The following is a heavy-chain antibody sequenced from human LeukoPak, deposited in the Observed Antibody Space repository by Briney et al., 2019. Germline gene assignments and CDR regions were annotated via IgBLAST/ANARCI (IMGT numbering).Heavy chain of an antibody. Sequence: GGSLRLSCAASGFTFSSYDMHWVRHATGKGLEWVSVIGTSGDTYYAGSVKGRFTISRENAKNSLYLQMNSLAAGDTAVYFCSRVGSSGWPNYFDSWGQGTLVSVSS. CDR2: IGTSGDT. CDR3: SRVGSSGWPNYFDS. D-gene: IGHD6-19*01. J-gene: IGHJ4*02. V-gene: IGHV3-13*04. CDR1: GFTFSSYD.